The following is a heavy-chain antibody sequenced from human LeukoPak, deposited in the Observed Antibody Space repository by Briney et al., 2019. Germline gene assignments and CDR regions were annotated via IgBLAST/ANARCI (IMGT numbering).Heavy chain of an antibody. Sequence: GGSLRLSCAASGFTFSRYNMNWVRQAPGKGLEWVSSISRTGNYIYYADSVRGRFTISRDNAQNSLFLQMNSLRVEDTAVYYCARVLETDCSGGSCYSGLDYWGQGTLVTVSS. J-gene: IGHJ4*02. CDR1: GFTFSRYN. CDR3: ARVLETDCSGGSCYSGLDY. D-gene: IGHD2-15*01. V-gene: IGHV3-21*01. CDR2: ISRTGNYI.